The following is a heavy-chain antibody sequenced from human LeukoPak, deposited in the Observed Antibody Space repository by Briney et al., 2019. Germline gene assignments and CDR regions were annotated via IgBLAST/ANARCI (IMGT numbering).Heavy chain of an antibody. CDR3: AMVTAIYGY. D-gene: IGHD2-21*02. CDR1: GFTFSSYS. J-gene: IGHJ4*02. V-gene: IGHV3-21*01. Sequence: GGSLRLSCAASGFTFSSYSTNWVRQAPGKGLEWVSSISSSSSYIYYADSVKGRFTISRGNAKNSLCLQMNSLRAEDTAVYYCAMVTAIYGYWGQGTLVTVSS. CDR2: ISSSSSYI.